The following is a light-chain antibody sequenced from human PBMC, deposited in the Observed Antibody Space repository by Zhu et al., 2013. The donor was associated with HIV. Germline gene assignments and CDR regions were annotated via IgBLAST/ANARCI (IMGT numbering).Light chain of an antibody. J-gene: IGLJ1*01. CDR1: SSDIGGYNS. CDR2: EVS. CDR3: SSYTSSSTYV. V-gene: IGLV2-14*01. Sequence: QSALTQPASVSGSPGQSITISCTGTSSDIGGYNSVSWYQQHPGKAPKLMIYEVSNRPSGVSNRFSGSKSGNTASLTISGLQAEDEADYYCSSYTSSSTYVFGTGTEVTVL.